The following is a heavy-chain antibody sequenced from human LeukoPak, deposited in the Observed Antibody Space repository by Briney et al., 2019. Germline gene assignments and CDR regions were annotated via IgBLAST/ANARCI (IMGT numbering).Heavy chain of an antibody. D-gene: IGHD3-3*01. V-gene: IGHV3-30*18. J-gene: IGHJ6*02. CDR2: ISYDGSNK. CDR1: GFTFSSYG. CDR3: AKDVRYYDFWSGSKRYYGMDV. Sequence: GGSLRLSCAASGFTFSSYGMHWVRQAPGKGLEWVAVISYDGSNKYYADSVKGGFTISRDNSKNTLYLQMNSLRAEDTAVYYCAKDVRYYDFWSGSKRYYGMDVWGQGTTVTVSS.